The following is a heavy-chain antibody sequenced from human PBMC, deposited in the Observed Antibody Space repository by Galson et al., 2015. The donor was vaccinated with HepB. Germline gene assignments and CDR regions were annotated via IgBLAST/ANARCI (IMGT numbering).Heavy chain of an antibody. Sequence: SLRLSCAASGFTFSSYAMSWVRQAPGKGLEWVSAISGSGVNTDYADTVKGRFTISRDNSKNTLYLQMNSLRAEDTAVYYCAKNQVYTSSHRYFDYWGQGTLVTVSS. CDR3: AKNQVYTSSHRYFDY. V-gene: IGHV3-23*01. D-gene: IGHD6-13*01. CDR1: GFTFSSYA. J-gene: IGHJ4*02. CDR2: ISGSGVNT.